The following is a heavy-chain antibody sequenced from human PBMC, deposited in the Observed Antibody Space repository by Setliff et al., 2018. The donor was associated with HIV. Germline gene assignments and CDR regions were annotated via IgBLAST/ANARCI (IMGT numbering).Heavy chain of an antibody. V-gene: IGHV1-18*01. CDR3: ARDHGMWDYGGNVLLREYFLH. CDR1: GYTFSSYG. D-gene: IGHD4-17*01. Sequence: ASVKVSCKASGYTFSSYGISWVRQAPGQGLEWVGWISAYNGDTKYAQKLQGRVTMTTDTSTSTAYMELRSLRSDDTAVYYCARDHGMWDYGGNVLLREYFLHWGQGTLVTVSS. J-gene: IGHJ1*01. CDR2: ISAYNGDT.